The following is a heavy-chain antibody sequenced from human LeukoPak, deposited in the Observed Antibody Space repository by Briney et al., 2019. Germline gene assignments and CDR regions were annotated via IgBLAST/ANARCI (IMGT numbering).Heavy chain of an antibody. CDR2: IYHSGST. J-gene: IGHJ4*02. CDR1: GGSISSGGYY. D-gene: IGHD2-2*01. V-gene: IGHV4-30-2*01. Sequence: SETLSLTCTVSGGSISSGGYYWSWIRQPPGKGLEWIGYIYHSGSTYYNPSLKSRVTISVDRSKNQFSLKLSSVTAADTAVYYCAREGRLGCSSTSCQGDYWGQGTLVTVSS. CDR3: AREGRLGCSSTSCQGDY.